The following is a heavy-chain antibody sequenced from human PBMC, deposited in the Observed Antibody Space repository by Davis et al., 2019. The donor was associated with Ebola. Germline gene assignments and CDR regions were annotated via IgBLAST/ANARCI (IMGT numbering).Heavy chain of an antibody. CDR3: ARETYSSGWYIDGNAFDI. Sequence: ASVKVSCKASGYTFTSYGISWVRQAPGQGLEWMGWISAYNGNTNYAQKLQGRVTITADKSTSTAYMELSSLRSEDTAVYYCARETYSSGWYIDGNAFDIWGQGTMVTVSS. CDR1: GYTFTSYG. CDR2: ISAYNGNT. V-gene: IGHV1-18*01. D-gene: IGHD6-19*01. J-gene: IGHJ3*02.